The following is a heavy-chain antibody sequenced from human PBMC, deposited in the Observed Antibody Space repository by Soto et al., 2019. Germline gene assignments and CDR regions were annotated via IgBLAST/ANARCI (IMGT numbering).Heavy chain of an antibody. CDR1: GDTISNTYY. J-gene: IGHJ5*02. CDR3: ARVKAEIVVAPRLFYRINWFDP. Sequence: PSETLSLTCSVSGDTISNTYYWGWIRQPPGKGLEWIGTIYESGSTYYNPSLHRRVIMSVDTSKNQFSLKLTSVTAADTAVYFCARVKAEIVVAPRLFYRINWFDPWGPGIQVTVSS. D-gene: IGHD2-15*01. V-gene: IGHV4-38-2*02. CDR2: IYESGST.